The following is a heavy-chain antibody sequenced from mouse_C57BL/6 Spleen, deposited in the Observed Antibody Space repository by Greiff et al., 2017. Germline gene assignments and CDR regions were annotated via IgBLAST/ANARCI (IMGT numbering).Heavy chain of an antibody. V-gene: IGHV1-81*01. CDR1: GYTFTSYG. D-gene: IGHD2-1*01. J-gene: IGHJ2*01. CDR3: ARDGNYEYFDY. CDR2: IYPRSGNT. Sequence: LQESGAELARPGASVKLSCKASGYTFTSYGISWVKQRTGQGLEWIGEIYPRSGNTYYNEKFKGKATLTADKSSSTAYMELRSLTSEDSAVYFCARDGNYEYFDYWGQGTTLTVSS.